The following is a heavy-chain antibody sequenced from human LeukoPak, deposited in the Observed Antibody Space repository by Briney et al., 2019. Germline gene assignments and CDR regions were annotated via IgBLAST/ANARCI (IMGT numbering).Heavy chain of an antibody. CDR1: GYTFTGYF. J-gene: IGHJ4*02. V-gene: IGHV1-2*02. CDR3: ARGQLTDDLDY. CDR2: INPNIGGT. D-gene: IGHD1-14*01. Sequence: ASVKVSCTASGYTFTGYFMHWVRQAPGQGLEWMGWINPNIGGTKYARKFQGRVTMTRDTSISTAYMELSRLRSDDTAAYYCARGQLTDDLDYWGQGTLVTVSS.